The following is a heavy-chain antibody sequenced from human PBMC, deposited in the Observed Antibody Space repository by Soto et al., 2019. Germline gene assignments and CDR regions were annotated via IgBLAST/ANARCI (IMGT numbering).Heavy chain of an antibody. V-gene: IGHV1-69*02. J-gene: IGHJ4*02. D-gene: IGHD6-13*01. CDR1: GGTFSSYT. CDR2: IIPILGIA. Sequence: QVQLVQSGAEVKKPGSSVKVSCKASGGTFSSYTISWVRQAPGQGLEWMGRIIPILGIADYAQKFQGRVTITANKATTTGYMELSSLRSEDTAVYYCARSLPTYSCRWYPSFDYSGQGTLVTVSS. CDR3: ARSLPTYSCRWYPSFDY.